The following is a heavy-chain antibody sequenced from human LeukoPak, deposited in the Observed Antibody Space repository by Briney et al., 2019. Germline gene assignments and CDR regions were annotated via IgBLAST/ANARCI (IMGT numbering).Heavy chain of an antibody. CDR3: ARGIVVQPSANWFDP. V-gene: IGHV1-69*01. CDR1: GGTFSSYA. D-gene: IGHD2-2*01. Sequence: SVKVSCTASGGTFSSYAISWVRQAPGQGLEWMGGIIPIFGTANYAQKFQGRVTITADESTGTAYMELSSLRSEDTAVYYCARGIVVQPSANWFDPWGQGTPVTVSS. J-gene: IGHJ5*02. CDR2: IIPIFGTA.